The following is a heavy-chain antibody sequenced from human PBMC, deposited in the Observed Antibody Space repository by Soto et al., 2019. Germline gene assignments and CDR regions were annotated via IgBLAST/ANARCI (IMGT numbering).Heavy chain of an antibody. V-gene: IGHV1-2*02. CDR2: INANSGGT. D-gene: IGHD3-22*01. J-gene: IGHJ4*02. CDR1: GYTFTGYY. Sequence: ASVKVSCKASGYTFTGYYMHWVRQAPGQGLEWMGWINANSGGTNYAQKLQGRVTMTTDTSTSTAYMELSSLRSEDTAVYYCARGENYYDSSGYYYKEFDYWGQGTLVTVSS. CDR3: ARGENYYDSSGYYYKEFDY.